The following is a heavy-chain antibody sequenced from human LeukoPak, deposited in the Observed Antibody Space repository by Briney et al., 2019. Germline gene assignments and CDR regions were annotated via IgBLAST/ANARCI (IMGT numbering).Heavy chain of an antibody. CDR3: ARTNGGPYNWFDP. CDR1: GGSISSSSYY. Sequence: SETLSLTCTVSGGSISSSSYYWGWIRQPPGKGLEWIGSIYYSGSTYYNPSLKSRVTISVDTSKNQFSLKLSSVTAADTAVYYCARTNGGPYNWFDPWGQGTLVTVSS. D-gene: IGHD3-16*01. J-gene: IGHJ5*02. CDR2: IYYSGST. V-gene: IGHV4-39*01.